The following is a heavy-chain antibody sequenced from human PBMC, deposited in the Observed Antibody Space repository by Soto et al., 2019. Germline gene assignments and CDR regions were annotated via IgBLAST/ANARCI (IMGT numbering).Heavy chain of an antibody. CDR2: ISSSSSYI. CDR1: GFTFSSYS. Sequence: GGSLRLSCAASGFTFSSYSMNWVRQAPGKGLEWVSSISSSSSYIYYADSVKGRFTISRDNAKNSLYLQMNSLRAEDTAVYYCARGSLELRDYYYYYMDVWGKGTTVTVSS. V-gene: IGHV3-21*01. J-gene: IGHJ6*03. CDR3: ARGSLELRDYYYYYMDV. D-gene: IGHD1-7*01.